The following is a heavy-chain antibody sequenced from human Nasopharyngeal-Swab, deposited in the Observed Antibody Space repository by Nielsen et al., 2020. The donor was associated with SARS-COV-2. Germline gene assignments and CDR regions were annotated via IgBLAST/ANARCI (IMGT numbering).Heavy chain of an antibody. Sequence: GGSLRLSCAASGFTVSSNYMSWVRQAPGKGLEWVSVIYSGGSTYYADSVKGRFTISRDNSKNTLYLQMNSLRAEDTAVYYCARDLPAAGGYQYYGMDVWGQGTTVTVSS. D-gene: IGHD6-13*01. CDR2: IYSGGST. J-gene: IGHJ6*02. CDR3: ARDLPAAGGYQYYGMDV. V-gene: IGHV3-53*01. CDR1: GFTVSSNY.